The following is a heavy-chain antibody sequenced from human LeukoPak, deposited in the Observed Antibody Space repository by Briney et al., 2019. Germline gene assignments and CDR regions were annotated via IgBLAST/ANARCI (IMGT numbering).Heavy chain of an antibody. CDR1: GFIFSSYE. CDR2: ISTSGNTI. J-gene: IGHJ4*02. CDR3: ARSGPRAAFDY. V-gene: IGHV3-48*03. D-gene: IGHD6-25*01. Sequence: GGSLRLSCAASGFIFSSYEMNWVRQAPGKGLEWVSYISTSGNTIYYADSVKGRFTISRDNAKISLYLQMNSLRAEDTAVYYCARSGPRAAFDYWGQGTLVTVSS.